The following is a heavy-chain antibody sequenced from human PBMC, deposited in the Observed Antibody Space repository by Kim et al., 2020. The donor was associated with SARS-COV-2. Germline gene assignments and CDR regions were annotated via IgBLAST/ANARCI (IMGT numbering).Heavy chain of an antibody. J-gene: IGHJ5*02. D-gene: IGHD3-10*01. V-gene: IGHV4-34*01. CDR1: GGSFSGYY. CDR2: INHSGST. CDR3: ARGGRGSGSYYRVGEGWFDP. Sequence: SETLSLTCAVYGGSFSGYYWSWIRQPPGKGLEWIGEINHSGSTNYNPSLKSRVTISVDTSKNQFSLKLSSVTAADTAVYYCARGGRGSGSYYRVGEGWFDPWGQGTLVTVSS.